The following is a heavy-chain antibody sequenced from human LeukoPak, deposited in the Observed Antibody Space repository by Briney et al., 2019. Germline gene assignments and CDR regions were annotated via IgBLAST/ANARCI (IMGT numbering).Heavy chain of an antibody. J-gene: IGHJ4*02. V-gene: IGHV4-61*02. CDR3: ARGGYSIDY. Sequence: SETLSLTCTVSGDSISSSSYYWGWIRQPAGKGLEWIGRIYTSGSTNYNPSLKSRVTMSVDTSKNQFSLKLSSVTAADTAVYYCARGGYSIDYWGQGTLVTV. CDR2: IYTSGST. CDR1: GDSISSSSYY. D-gene: IGHD1-26*01.